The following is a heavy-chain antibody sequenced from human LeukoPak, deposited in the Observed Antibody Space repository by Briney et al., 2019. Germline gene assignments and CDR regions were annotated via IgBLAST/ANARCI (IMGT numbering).Heavy chain of an antibody. CDR1: GYTFTSYG. J-gene: IGHJ4*02. D-gene: IGHD3-9*01. V-gene: IGHV1-18*04. CDR3: ARWVLTGYYNDY. Sequence: GASVKVSCKASGYTFTSYGISWVRRAPGQGLEWMGWISAYNGNTNYAQKLQGRVTMTTDTSTSTAYMELRSLRSGDTAVYYCARWVLTGYYNDYWGQGTLVTVSS. CDR2: ISAYNGNT.